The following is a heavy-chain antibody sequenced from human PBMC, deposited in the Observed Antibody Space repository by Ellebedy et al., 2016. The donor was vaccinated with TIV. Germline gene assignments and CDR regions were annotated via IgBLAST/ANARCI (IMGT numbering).Heavy chain of an antibody. J-gene: IGHJ4*02. CDR1: GGSISSGGYY. D-gene: IGHD2-2*02. CDR3: ARDKGVGDQLLYSYFDY. CDR2: IYYSGST. V-gene: IGHV4-31*03. Sequence: MPSETLSLTCTVSGGSISSGGYYWSWIRQHPGKGLEWIGYIYYSGSTYYNPSLKSRVTISVDTSKNQFSLKLSSVTAADTAVYYCARDKGVGDQLLYSYFDYWGQGTLVTVSS.